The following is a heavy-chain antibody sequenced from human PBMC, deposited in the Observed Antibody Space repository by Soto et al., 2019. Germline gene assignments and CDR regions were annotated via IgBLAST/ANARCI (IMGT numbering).Heavy chain of an antibody. Sequence: GGSLRLSCAASGFTVSSKYMSWVRQAPGRGLEWVSLINSGGSTSHADSVKGRFTISRDNSKNTLYLQMNSLRDEDTAVYYCARDGPNCSGGRCFGVPMDVWGIGTTVTVSS. D-gene: IGHD2-15*01. CDR3: ARDGPNCSGGRCFGVPMDV. CDR1: GFTVSSKY. V-gene: IGHV3-66*01. CDR2: INSGGST. J-gene: IGHJ6*03.